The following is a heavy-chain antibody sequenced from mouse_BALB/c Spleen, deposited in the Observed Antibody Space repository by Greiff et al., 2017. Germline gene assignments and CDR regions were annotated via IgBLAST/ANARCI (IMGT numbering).Heavy chain of an antibody. CDR1: GYSITSGYY. CDR2: ISYDGSN. D-gene: IGHD2-3*01. V-gene: IGHV3-6*02. CDR3: ARDRDGYPWFAY. Sequence: EVQLVESGPGLVKPSQSLSLTCSVTGYSITSGYYWNWIRQFPGNLLEWMGYISYDGSNNYNPSLKNRISITRDTSKNQFFLKLNSVTTEDTATYYCARDRDGYPWFAYWGQGTLVTVSA. J-gene: IGHJ3*01.